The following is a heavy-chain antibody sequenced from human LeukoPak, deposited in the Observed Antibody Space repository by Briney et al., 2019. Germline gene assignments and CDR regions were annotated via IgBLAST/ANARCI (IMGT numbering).Heavy chain of an antibody. Sequence: GGSLQLSCIGFRYCLPSYWIGSTCHWPGTGLDWMGIIYTGDSETRYSPSFQGQVTISAEKSISTAYLQWSSLKASDTAMYYCARGYSSSSPSNWFDPWGQGTLVTVSS. V-gene: IGHV5-51*01. CDR3: ARGYSSSSPSNWFDP. CDR1: RYCLPSYW. D-gene: IGHD6-6*01. CDR2: IYTGDSET. J-gene: IGHJ5*02.